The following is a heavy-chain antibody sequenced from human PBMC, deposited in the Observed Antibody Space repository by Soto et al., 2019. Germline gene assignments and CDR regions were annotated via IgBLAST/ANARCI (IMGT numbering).Heavy chain of an antibody. V-gene: IGHV1-18*01. J-gene: IGHJ5*02. Sequence: ASVKVSCKASGYTFTSYGISWVRQAPGQGLEWMGWISAYNGNTNYAQKLQGRVTMTTDTSTSTAYMELRSLRSDDTAVYYCARDKEYCSSTSCNWFDHWGQGTLVTVSS. CDR3: ARDKEYCSSTSCNWFDH. CDR1: GYTFTSYG. CDR2: ISAYNGNT. D-gene: IGHD2-2*01.